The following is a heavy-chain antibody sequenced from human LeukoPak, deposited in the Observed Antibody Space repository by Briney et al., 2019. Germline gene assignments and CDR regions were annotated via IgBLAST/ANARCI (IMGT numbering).Heavy chain of an antibody. V-gene: IGHV4-30-4*01. CDR3: AREEVARFDY. CDR1: GGSISSGDYS. Sequence: NPTQTLSLTCSISGGSISSGDYSWSWIRQPRGKGLEWIGYIYYSGSTYYNPALKSRVTISVDTSKNQFSLKLSSVTAADTAVYYCAREEVARFDYWGQGTLVTVSS. CDR2: IYYSGST. J-gene: IGHJ4*02. D-gene: IGHD5-12*01.